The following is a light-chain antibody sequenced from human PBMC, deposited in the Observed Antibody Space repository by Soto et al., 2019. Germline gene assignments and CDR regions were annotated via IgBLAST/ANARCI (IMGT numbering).Light chain of an antibody. CDR3: QQRSNWPT. J-gene: IGKJ5*01. V-gene: IGKV3-11*01. CDR2: DAS. CDR1: QSVSSY. Sequence: EIVLTQSPATLSLSPGERPTLSCRASQSVSSYLAWYKQKPGQAPXXLIYDASNRATGIPARFSGSGSGTEFTLTIRSLEPEDFAVDDCQQRSNWPTFGQGTRLEIK.